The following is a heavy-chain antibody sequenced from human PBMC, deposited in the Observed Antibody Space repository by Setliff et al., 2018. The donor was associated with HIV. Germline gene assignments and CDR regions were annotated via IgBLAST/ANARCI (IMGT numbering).Heavy chain of an antibody. CDR2: ISGSGGST. CDR3: ARREYNYVPRAFDL. Sequence: GGSLRLSCAASGFTFSSYAMSWVRQAPGKGLEWVSTISGSGGSTYYADSVKGRFTISTDNAKNSVFLQMDSLRAEDTAVYYCARREYNYVPRAFDLWGQGTMVTVSS. V-gene: IGHV3-23*01. CDR1: GFTFSSYA. D-gene: IGHD3-10*02. J-gene: IGHJ3*01.